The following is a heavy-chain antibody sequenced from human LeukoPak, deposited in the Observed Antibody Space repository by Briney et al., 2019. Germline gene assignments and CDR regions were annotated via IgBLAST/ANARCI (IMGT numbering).Heavy chain of an antibody. D-gene: IGHD3-22*01. J-gene: IGHJ4*02. CDR3: AREGGGYMIPFDY. CDR1: GGSISRGRYY. CDR2: IYTSGST. V-gene: IGHV4-61*02. Sequence: PSQTLSLTCTVSGGSISRGRYYWSWIRQPAGKGLEWIGRIYTSGSTNYNPSLKSRVTISVDTSKNHFSLKLSSVTAADTAVYYCAREGGGYMIPFDYWGQGTLVTVSS.